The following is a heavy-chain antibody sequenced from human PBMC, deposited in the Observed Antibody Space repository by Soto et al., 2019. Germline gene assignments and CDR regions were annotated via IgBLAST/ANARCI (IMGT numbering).Heavy chain of an antibody. J-gene: IGHJ4*02. CDR3: ARDQPDSSSWD. V-gene: IGHV3-48*01. Sequence: EVQLVESGGGLVQPGGSLRLSCAASGFTFSSYSMNWVRQAPGKGLEWVSYISTSSSTIYYADSVKGRFTISRDNAKNSLYLQMNSLRAEDTAVYYCARDQPDSSSWDWGQGTLVTVSS. CDR2: ISTSSSTI. CDR1: GFTFSSYS. D-gene: IGHD6-13*01.